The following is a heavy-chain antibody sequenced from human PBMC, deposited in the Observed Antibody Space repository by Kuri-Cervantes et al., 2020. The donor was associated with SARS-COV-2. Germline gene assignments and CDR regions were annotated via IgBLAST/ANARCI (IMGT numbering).Heavy chain of an antibody. J-gene: IGHJ4*02. Sequence: GSLRLSCTVSGGSISSGGYYWSWIRQPPGKGLEWIGYIYYSGSTNYNPSLKSRVTISVDTSKNQFSLKLSSVTAADTAVYYCARGGYSSGWYAVDWGQGTLVTVSS. CDR1: GGSISSGGYY. V-gene: IGHV4-61*08. CDR3: ARGGYSSGWYAVD. CDR2: IYYSGST. D-gene: IGHD6-19*01.